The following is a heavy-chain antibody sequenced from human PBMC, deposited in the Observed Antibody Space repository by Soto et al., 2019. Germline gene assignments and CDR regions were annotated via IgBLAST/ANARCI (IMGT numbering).Heavy chain of an antibody. J-gene: IGHJ4*02. CDR2: FDPEDGET. CDR1: GYTLTKLS. CDR3: ATAQKAPYDY. Sequence: ASVKVSCKVSGYTLTKLSMHWVRQAPGKGLEWMGGFDPEDGETIYAQKFQGRVTMTEDTSTDTAHMELSSLRSEDTAVYYCATAQKAPYDYWGQGTLVTVSS. D-gene: IGHD6-6*01. V-gene: IGHV1-24*01.